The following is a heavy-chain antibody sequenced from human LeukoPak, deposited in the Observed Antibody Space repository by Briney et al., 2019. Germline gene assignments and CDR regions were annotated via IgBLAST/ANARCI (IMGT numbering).Heavy chain of an antibody. Sequence: SVKVSCKASGGTFTSYAISWVRQAPGQGLEWMGGIIPILGTANYAQKFQGRVTITADKSTSTAYMELSSLRSEDTAVYYCARIAVAGTGPSFDIWGQGTMVTVSS. CDR1: GGTFTSYA. D-gene: IGHD6-19*01. J-gene: IGHJ3*02. CDR3: ARIAVAGTGPSFDI. V-gene: IGHV1-69*06. CDR2: IIPILGTA.